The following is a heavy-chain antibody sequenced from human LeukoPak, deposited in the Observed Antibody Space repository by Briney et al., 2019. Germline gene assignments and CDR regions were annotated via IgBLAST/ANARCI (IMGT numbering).Heavy chain of an antibody. D-gene: IGHD1-26*01. Sequence: SETLSLTCTVSGGSVSSSSYYWGWIRQPPGKGLEWIGSIYYSGSTYYNPSLKSRVTISVDTSKNQFSLKLSSVTAADTAVYYCARFQGGATDYWGQGTLVTVSS. V-gene: IGHV4-39*01. CDR1: GGSVSSSSYY. CDR2: IYYSGST. CDR3: ARFQGGATDY. J-gene: IGHJ4*02.